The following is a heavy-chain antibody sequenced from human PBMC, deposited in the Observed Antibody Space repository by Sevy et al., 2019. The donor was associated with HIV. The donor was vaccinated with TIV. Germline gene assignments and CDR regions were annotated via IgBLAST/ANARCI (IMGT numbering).Heavy chain of an antibody. J-gene: IGHJ4*02. V-gene: IGHV3-30-3*01. D-gene: IGHD3-10*01. CDR2: ISYDGSNK. CDR3: ARGRWFGALLGSGPIDY. CDR1: GFTFSSYA. Sequence: GGSLRLSCAASGFTFSSYAMHWVRQAPGKGLEWVAVISYDGSNKTYQDSVKGRFTISRDNSKNTPYLQMNSLGAEDTAVYYCARGRWFGALLGSGPIDYWGQGTLVTVSS.